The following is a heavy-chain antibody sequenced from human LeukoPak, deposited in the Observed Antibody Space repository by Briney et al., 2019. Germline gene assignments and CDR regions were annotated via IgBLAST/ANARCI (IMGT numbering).Heavy chain of an antibody. CDR1: GGSISSGSYY. D-gene: IGHD3-22*01. CDR3: ARAHSHYYDSSGYSIDY. CDR2: IYTSGST. Sequence: SETLSLTCTVSGGSISSGSYYWSWIRQPAGKGLEWIGRIYTSGSTNYSPSLKSRVTISVDTSKNQFSLKLSSVTAADTAVYYCARAHSHYYDSSGYSIDYWGQGTLVTVSS. V-gene: IGHV4-61*02. J-gene: IGHJ4*02.